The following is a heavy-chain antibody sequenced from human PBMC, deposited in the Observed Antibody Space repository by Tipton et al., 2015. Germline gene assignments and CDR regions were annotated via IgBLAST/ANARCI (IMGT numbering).Heavy chain of an antibody. Sequence: SLRLSCAASAFTFSSYSMNWVRQAPGKGLEWVSSITSSSTYIYYADSVKGRFTISRDNAKNSLYLEMNSLRAEDTAVYYCARTKDYDFWSGSPFDYWGQGTLVTVSS. V-gene: IGHV3-21*01. CDR1: AFTFSSYS. CDR2: ITSSSTYI. J-gene: IGHJ4*02. CDR3: ARTKDYDFWSGSPFDY. D-gene: IGHD3-3*01.